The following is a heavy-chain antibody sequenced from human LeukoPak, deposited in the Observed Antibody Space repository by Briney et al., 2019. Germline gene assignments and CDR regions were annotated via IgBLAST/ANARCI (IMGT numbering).Heavy chain of an antibody. V-gene: IGHV3-53*01. CDR3: ARATRGYSYD. CDR1: GFTFSTYS. Sequence: GGSLRLSCAASGFTFSTYSMSWVRQAPGKGLEWVSVIYSGGSTYYADSVKGRFTISRDNSKNTPYLQMNSLRAEDTAVYYCARATRGYSYDWGQGTMVTVSS. J-gene: IGHJ3*01. CDR2: IYSGGST. D-gene: IGHD5-18*01.